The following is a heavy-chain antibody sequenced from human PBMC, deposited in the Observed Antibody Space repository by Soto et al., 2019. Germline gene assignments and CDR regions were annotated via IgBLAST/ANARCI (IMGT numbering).Heavy chain of an antibody. Sequence: QLQLQESGAGLVKPSQTLSLTCAVSGGSISSGGFSWSWIRQPPGKGLEGIGYIFPSGRTYYNPSRQGEVTLTVDTSKNQCSHNMRSGAAADTAVYYCARDAGSGRPDWYFNLWGRGTLVTVSS. CDR2: IFPSGRT. D-gene: IGHD1-26*01. CDR3: ARDAGSGRPDWYFNL. J-gene: IGHJ2*01. V-gene: IGHV4-30-2*01. CDR1: GGSISSGGFS.